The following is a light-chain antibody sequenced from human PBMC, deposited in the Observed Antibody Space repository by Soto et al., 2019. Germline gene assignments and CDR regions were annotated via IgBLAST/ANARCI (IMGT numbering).Light chain of an antibody. CDR1: RSNLGSNS. CDR3: AAWDDSLSGRL. J-gene: IGLJ3*02. CDR2: RNN. V-gene: IGLV1-47*01. Sequence: QSVLTKPPSASGTPGQRVTISCSGSRSNLGSNSAYWDQQHPGTAPKLLIQRNNERPSGVPGRFSGSKSGTSASLAIGGLRSEDEADYYCAAWDDSLSGRLFGGGTKVTVL.